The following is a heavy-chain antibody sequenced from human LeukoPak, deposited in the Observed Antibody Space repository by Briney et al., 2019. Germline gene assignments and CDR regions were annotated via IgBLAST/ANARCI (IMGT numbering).Heavy chain of an antibody. D-gene: IGHD5-12*01. Sequence: PSETLSLTCTVSSGSISSYYWSRLRQPAGKGLEWSGRIYTSGSTNYNPSLKSRITMSVDTSKNQCTLKLSAVAAADTAVYYGARYVRGYSGYALDYWGRGTLVTVSS. CDR3: ARYVRGYSGYALDY. J-gene: IGHJ4*02. CDR2: IYTSGST. V-gene: IGHV4-4*07. CDR1: SGSISSYY.